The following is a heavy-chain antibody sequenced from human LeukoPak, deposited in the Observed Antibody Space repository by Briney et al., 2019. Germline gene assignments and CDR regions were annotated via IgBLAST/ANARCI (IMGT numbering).Heavy chain of an antibody. CDR1: SGSIRSSSYY. D-gene: IGHD4-11*01. CDR2: IYYSGST. CDR3: ARLSYSNYNLIEY. Sequence: SETLSLTCTVSSGSIRSSSYYRGWIRQPPGKGLEWIGSIYYSGSTYYNPSLKSRVTISVDTSKNQFSLKLSSVTAADTAVYYCARLSYSNYNLIEYWGQGTLVTVSS. V-gene: IGHV4-39*01. J-gene: IGHJ4*02.